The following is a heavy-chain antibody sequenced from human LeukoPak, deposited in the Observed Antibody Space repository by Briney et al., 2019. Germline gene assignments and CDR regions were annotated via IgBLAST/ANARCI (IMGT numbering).Heavy chain of an antibody. Sequence: PGGSLRLSCAASGFTFSSYSMNWVRQAPGKGLEWVSSISSSSSYIYYADSVKGRFTISRDNAKNSLYLQMNSLRAEDTAVYYCARADSSGYDAFDIWGQGTMVTVSS. CDR1: GFTFSSYS. CDR3: ARADSSGYDAFDI. V-gene: IGHV3-21*01. D-gene: IGHD6-19*01. CDR2: ISSSSSYI. J-gene: IGHJ3*02.